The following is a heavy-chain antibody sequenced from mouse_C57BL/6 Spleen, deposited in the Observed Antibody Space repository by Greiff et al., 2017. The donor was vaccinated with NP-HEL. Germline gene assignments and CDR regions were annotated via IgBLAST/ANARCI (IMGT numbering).Heavy chain of an antibody. V-gene: IGHV1-82*01. CDR2: IYPGDGDT. CDR1: GYAFSSSW. D-gene: IGHD2-5*01. CDR3: ARSGDYSNFWYFDV. J-gene: IGHJ1*03. Sequence: VQLQQSGPELVKPGASVKISCKASGYAFSSSWMNWVKQRPGKGLEWIGRIYPGDGDTNYNGKVKGKATLTADKSSSTAYMQLSSLTSEDSAVYFCARSGDYSNFWYFDVWGTGTTVTVSS.